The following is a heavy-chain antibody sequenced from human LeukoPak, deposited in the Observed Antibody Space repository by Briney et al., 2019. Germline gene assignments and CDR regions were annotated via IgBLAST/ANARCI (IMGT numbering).Heavy chain of an antibody. CDR2: VHLDGRT. J-gene: IGHJ4*02. CDR1: GGSVINTNW. V-gene: IGHV4-4*02. CDR3: AREGGFYRPLDY. Sequence: PSGTLSLTCGVSGGSVINTNWWTWVRQPPGKGLEWIGEVHLDGRTNYNPSLESRLTMSVDVSENQVSLKLTSVTAPDTAVYYCAREGGFYRPLDYSGQGTLVTVSS. D-gene: IGHD3-3*01.